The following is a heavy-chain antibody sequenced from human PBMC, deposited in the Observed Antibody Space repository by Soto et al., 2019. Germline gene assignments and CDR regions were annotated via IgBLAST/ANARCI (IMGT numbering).Heavy chain of an antibody. CDR1: GFTFSSYA. Sequence: GVSLRLSCAASGFTFSSYAMHWVRQAPGKGLEWVADISYDGSNKYYADSVKGRFTISRDNSKNTLYLQMNSLRAEDTAVYYCERDNREYGMDVWGQGTTVTVS. CDR3: ERDNREYGMDV. V-gene: IGHV3-30-3*01. CDR2: ISYDGSNK. J-gene: IGHJ6*02.